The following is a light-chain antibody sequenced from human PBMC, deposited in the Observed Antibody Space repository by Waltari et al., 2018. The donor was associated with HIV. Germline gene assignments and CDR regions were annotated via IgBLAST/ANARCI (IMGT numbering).Light chain of an antibody. CDR3: SSYTSSSTLVV. CDR2: EVS. Sequence: QSALTQPASVSGSPGQSITISCTGTSSDVGGYNYVSWYQQHPGKAPKIMIYEVSNRPSGVSNRVSGSKSGNTASLTISGLQAEDEADYYCSSYTSSSTLVVFGGGTKLTVL. CDR1: SSDVGGYNY. J-gene: IGLJ3*02. V-gene: IGLV2-14*01.